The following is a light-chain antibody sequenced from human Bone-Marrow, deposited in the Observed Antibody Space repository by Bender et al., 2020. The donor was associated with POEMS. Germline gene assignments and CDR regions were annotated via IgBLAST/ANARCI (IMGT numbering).Light chain of an antibody. Sequence: QSALTQPASVSGSPGQSITISCTGSSSDVGTYNLVSWYQQRTGKAPQLIIYEVTKRPSGVSNRFSGSKSAATASLTISGLQTEDEADYYCSSYAGSGDGVFGGGTKLTVL. CDR3: SSYAGSGDGV. CDR1: SSDVGTYNL. V-gene: IGLV2-23*02. J-gene: IGLJ3*02. CDR2: EVT.